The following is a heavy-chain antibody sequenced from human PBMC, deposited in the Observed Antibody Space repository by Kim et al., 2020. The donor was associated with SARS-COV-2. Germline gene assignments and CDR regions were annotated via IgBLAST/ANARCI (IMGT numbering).Heavy chain of an antibody. CDR3: AKDQSSGWYYEYFQH. J-gene: IGHJ1*01. D-gene: IGHD6-19*01. V-gene: IGHV3-9*01. CDR1: GFTFDDYA. CDR2: ISWNSGSI. Sequence: GGSLRLSCAASGFTFDDYAMHWVRQAPGKGLEWVSGISWNSGSIGYADSVKGRFTISRDNAKNSLYLQMNSLRAEDTALYYCAKDQSSGWYYEYFQHWGQGTLVTVSS.